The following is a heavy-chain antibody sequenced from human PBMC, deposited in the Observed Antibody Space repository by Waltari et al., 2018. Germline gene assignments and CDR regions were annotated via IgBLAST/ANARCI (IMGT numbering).Heavy chain of an antibody. J-gene: IGHJ4*02. Sequence: QVQLQESGPGLVKPSETLSLTCTVSGDSISTYYWTWVRQAPGKGLEWIGYIFRSGSTKYNPSLRSRVTMSVDTSKNQFSLKLTSLSAADTAVYFCARVARGSAWSQVFDYWGQGTRVTVSS. D-gene: IGHD6-19*01. CDR2: IFRSGST. CDR1: GDSISTYY. CDR3: ARVARGSAWSQVFDY. V-gene: IGHV4-59*01.